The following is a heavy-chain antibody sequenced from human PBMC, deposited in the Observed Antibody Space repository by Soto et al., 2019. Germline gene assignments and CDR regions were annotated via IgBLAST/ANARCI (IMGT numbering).Heavy chain of an antibody. J-gene: IGHJ6*02. CDR1: GFTFSSYS. CDR2: ISSSSSYI. Sequence: GGSLRLSXAASGFTFSSYSMNWVRQAPGKGLEWVSSISSSSSYIYYADSVKGRFTISRDNAKNSLYLQMNSLRAEDTAVYYCARDGLARHIVVVISNDYYYYGMDVWGQGTTVTVSS. CDR3: ARDGLARHIVVVISNDYYYYGMDV. V-gene: IGHV3-21*01. D-gene: IGHD3-22*01.